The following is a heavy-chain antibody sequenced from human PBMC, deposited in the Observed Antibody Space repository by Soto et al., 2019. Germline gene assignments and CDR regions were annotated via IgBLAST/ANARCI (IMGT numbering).Heavy chain of an antibody. Sequence: SETLSLTCTVSGDSVSSGGYYWSWIRQPPGKGLEWIGYIHSSGSANYNPSLKSRVTISRDTSKNQISLKVASVTAADTAGYYCARGFSSVSMDAWGQGTTVTVSS. V-gene: IGHV4-61*08. J-gene: IGHJ6*02. D-gene: IGHD6-19*01. CDR3: ARGFSSVSMDA. CDR1: GDSVSSGGYY. CDR2: IHSSGSA.